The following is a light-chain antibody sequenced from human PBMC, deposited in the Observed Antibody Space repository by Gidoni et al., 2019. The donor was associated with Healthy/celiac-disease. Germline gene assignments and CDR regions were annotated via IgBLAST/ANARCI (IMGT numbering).Light chain of an antibody. V-gene: IGLV2-14*01. CDR2: EVS. CDR1: SSDVGGYNY. CDR3: SSYTSSSTPV. Sequence: QSALTQPAPVSGSPGQSITISCTATSSDVGGYNYVSWYQQHPGKAPKLMIYEVSSRPSGVSNRFSGSKSGNTASLTISGLQADDEADYYCSSYTSSSTPVFGGGTKLTVL. J-gene: IGLJ3*02.